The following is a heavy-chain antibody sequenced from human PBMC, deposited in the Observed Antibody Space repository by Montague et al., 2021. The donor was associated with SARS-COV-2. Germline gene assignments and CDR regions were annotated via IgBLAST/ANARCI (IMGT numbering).Heavy chain of an antibody. CDR1: GFTFSSYG. D-gene: IGHD2-8*01. CDR2: ISYDGSNT. Sequence: SLRLSCAASGFTFSSYGMHWVRQAPGKGLEWVAVISYDGSNTYYADSVKGRFTISRDNSKNTLYLQMNSLRAEDTAVYYCAKDLISLMVYAMVYYYYGMDVWGQGTTVTVSS. CDR3: AKDLISLMVYAMVYYYYGMDV. V-gene: IGHV3-30*18. J-gene: IGHJ6*02.